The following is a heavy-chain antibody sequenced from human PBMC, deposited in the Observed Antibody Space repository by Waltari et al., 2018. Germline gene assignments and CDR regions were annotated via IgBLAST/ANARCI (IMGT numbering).Heavy chain of an antibody. CDR3: ARDPIPTG. J-gene: IGHJ4*02. V-gene: IGHV4-59*01. D-gene: IGHD2-2*02. Sequence: QVQLQESGPGLVKPSATLSLTCTVSGGPISSYHWSWIRQPPGKGLEWIGYIYYSWSTNYNPSLKRRVTISVDTSKNQFSLKLSSVTAADTAVYYCARDPIPTGWGQGTLVTVSS. CDR2: IYYSWST. CDR1: GGPISSYH.